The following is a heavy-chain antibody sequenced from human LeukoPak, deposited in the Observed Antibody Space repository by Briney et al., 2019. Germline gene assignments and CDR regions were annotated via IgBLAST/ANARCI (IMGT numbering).Heavy chain of an antibody. CDR2: FSNSWSGST. D-gene: IGHD1-26*01. CDR3: ARENSGRYHCAS. V-gene: IGHV4-59*02. CDR1: GGSVNNYY. Sequence: SETLSLTCTVSGGSVNNYYWNWLRQPPGKGLEWIGYFSNSWSGSTKYNPSLQGPVSISVETSKNQFSLKVSSVTAADTAVYYCARENSGRYHCASWGEGTQVSVSS. J-gene: IGHJ5*02.